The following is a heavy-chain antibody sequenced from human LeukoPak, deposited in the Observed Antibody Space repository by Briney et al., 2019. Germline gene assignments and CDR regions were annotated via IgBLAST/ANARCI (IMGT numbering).Heavy chain of an antibody. CDR2: ISYDGSNK. D-gene: IGHD4-11*01. Sequence: GGSLRLSCVASGFTFSNYGMHWVRQAPGKGLEWVAVISYDGSNKYYAASVKGRFTISRDNFKNTLYLQMNSLRAEDTAVYYCAKDPGLTTVIMYYFAYWGQGTLVTVSS. CDR3: AKDPGLTTVIMYYFAY. V-gene: IGHV3-30*18. CDR1: GFTFSNYG. J-gene: IGHJ4*02.